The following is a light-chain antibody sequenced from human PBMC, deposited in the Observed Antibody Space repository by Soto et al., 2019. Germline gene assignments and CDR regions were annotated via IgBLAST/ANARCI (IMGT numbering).Light chain of an antibody. CDR3: QQYHSYSGT. CDR1: QSISNW. J-gene: IGKJ1*01. CDR2: RAS. V-gene: IGKV1-5*03. Sequence: DIQMTQSPSTLSASVGDRVTITCRASQSISNWLAWYQQKPGKPPNLLIYRASILESGVTSRFSGSGSGTEFTLTINSLHPDDLATYYCQQYHSYSGTFGQGTKVEIK.